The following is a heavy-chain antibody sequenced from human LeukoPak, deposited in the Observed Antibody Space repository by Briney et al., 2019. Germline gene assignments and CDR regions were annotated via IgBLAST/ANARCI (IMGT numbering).Heavy chain of an antibody. V-gene: IGHV1-69*13. CDR3: ARNEEVVITTSEYFQH. J-gene: IGHJ1*01. Sequence: SVKVSCKASGGTFSSYAISWVRQAPGQGLEWIGGIIPIFGTANYAQKFQGRVTITADESTSTAYMELSSLRSEDTAVYYCARNEEVVITTSEYFQHWGQGTLVTVSS. CDR1: GGTFSSYA. CDR2: IIPIFGTA. D-gene: IGHD3-22*01.